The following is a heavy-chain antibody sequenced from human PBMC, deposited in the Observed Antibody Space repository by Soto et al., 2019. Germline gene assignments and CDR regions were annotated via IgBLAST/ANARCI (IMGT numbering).Heavy chain of an antibody. D-gene: IGHD3-3*02. CDR3: ARDYAVRDAALIY. Sequence: QVQLQESGPGLVKPSQTLSLTCTVSGGSISRGDYYWSWVRQPPGKGLEWIGYIYYRWSTYYNPSLKSRVTISVDTSKNQFSLKLSPVTAADTAVYYCARDYAVRDAALIYWGQGTLVTVSS. CDR2: IYYRWST. J-gene: IGHJ4*02. CDR1: GGSISRGDYY. V-gene: IGHV4-30-4*01.